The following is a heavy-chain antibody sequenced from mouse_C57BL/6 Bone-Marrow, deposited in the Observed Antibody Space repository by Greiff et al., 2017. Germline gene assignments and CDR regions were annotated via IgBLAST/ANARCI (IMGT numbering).Heavy chain of an antibody. CDR1: GYAFSRSW. CDR2: IYPGDGDT. V-gene: IGHV1-82*01. J-gene: IGHJ2*01. D-gene: IGHD2-2*01. Sequence: VQLQQSGPELVKPGASVKISCKASGYAFSRSWLNWVKQRPGTGLEWIGRIYPGDGDTNYNGKFKGKATLTADKSSSTAYMQLSSLTSEDSAVYFCARFTIYGYDADYGGQGTTLTVSS. CDR3: ARFTIYGYDADY.